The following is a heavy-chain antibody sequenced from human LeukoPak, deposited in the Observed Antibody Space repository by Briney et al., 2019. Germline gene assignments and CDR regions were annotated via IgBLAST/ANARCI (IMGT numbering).Heavy chain of an antibody. CDR2: IWYDGNNK. CDR1: GFTFSSYG. CDR3: AKDTGLVAATRYYFDY. J-gene: IGHJ4*02. Sequence: EPGRSLRLSCAASGFTFSSYGMPWVRQAPGKGLEWVAVIWYDGNNKYYADSVKGRFTISRDNSQNTLYLQMNSLRVEDTAVYYCAKDTGLVAATRYYFDYWGQGTLVTVSS. D-gene: IGHD1-26*01. V-gene: IGHV3-33*06.